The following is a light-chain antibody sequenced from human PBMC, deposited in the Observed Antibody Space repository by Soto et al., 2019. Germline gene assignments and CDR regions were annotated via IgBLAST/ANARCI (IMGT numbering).Light chain of an antibody. Sequence: QSVLTQPPSVSESPGQSVTISCTGTSSDIGGYNYVSWYQQLPGKAPKLMIYDVSKRPSGVPDRFSGSNSGNTASLTISGLQAEDEADYYCCSYAGTTHVFGTGTKLTVL. CDR3: CSYAGTTHV. V-gene: IGLV2-11*01. CDR2: DVS. J-gene: IGLJ1*01. CDR1: SSDIGGYNY.